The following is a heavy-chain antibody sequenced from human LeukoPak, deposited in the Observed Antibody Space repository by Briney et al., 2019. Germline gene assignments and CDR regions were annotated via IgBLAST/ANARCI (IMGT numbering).Heavy chain of an antibody. CDR3: ARDHRVRSWYFDL. CDR1: GGSVSSSHW. J-gene: IGHJ2*01. CDR2: IYHSGST. D-gene: IGHD4-17*01. Sequence: SETLSLTCAVSGGSVSSSHWWTWVRQPPGKGLEWIGEIYHSGSTDYNPSLKSRVTISIDRSNNQFSLKLRSVTAADTAVYYCARDHRVRSWYFDLWGRGTLVTVSS. V-gene: IGHV4-4*02.